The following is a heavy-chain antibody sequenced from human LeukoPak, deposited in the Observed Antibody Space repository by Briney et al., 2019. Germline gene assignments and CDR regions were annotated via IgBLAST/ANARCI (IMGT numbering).Heavy chain of an antibody. V-gene: IGHV3-48*03. CDR3: ARVVYCSGGNCHDYFDY. Sequence: GGSLRLSCAASGFTFSSYEMHWVRQAPGKGLEWVSYISFSGSTTFYADSVKGRFTISRDNAENSLYLQKKSLTAEDTAIYYCARVVYCSGGNCHDYFDYWGQGTLVTVSS. CDR1: GFTFSSYE. D-gene: IGHD2-15*01. J-gene: IGHJ4*02. CDR2: ISFSGSTT.